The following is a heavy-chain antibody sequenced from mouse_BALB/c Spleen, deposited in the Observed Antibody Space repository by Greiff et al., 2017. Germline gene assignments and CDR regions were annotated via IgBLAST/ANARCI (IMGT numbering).Heavy chain of an antibody. J-gene: IGHJ3*01. CDR3: ARDRGYGSPFAY. CDR1: GFSLTSYG. D-gene: IGHD1-2*01. V-gene: IGHV2-9*02. Sequence: QVQLKESGPGLVAPSQSLSITCTVSGFSLTSYGVHWVRQPPGKGLEWLGVIWAGGSTNYNSALMSRLSISKDNSKSQVFLKMNSLQTDDTAMYYCARDRGYGSPFAYWGQGTLVTVSA. CDR2: IWAGGST.